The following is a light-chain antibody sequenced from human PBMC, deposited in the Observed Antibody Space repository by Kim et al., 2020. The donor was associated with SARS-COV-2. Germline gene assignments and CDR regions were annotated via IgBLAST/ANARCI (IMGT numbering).Light chain of an antibody. J-gene: IGKJ5*01. CDR2: DAA. CDR1: LSGNTY. V-gene: IGKV3-11*01. CDR3: QQRGNWPT. Sequence: GDTPTLFCRARLSGNTYSAWYQHTPGQSRRLLSHDAASRATGVTPRFSGGGSGTYFPLTSSSLEPEYFVVYYCQQRGNWPTFGQGTRLEIK.